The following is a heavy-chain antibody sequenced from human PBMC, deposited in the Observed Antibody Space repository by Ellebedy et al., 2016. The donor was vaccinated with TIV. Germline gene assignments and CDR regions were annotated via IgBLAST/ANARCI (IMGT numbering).Heavy chain of an antibody. D-gene: IGHD1-26*01. J-gene: IGHJ4*02. V-gene: IGHV1-46*01. Sequence: AASVKVSCKASGYTFTDYYIHWVRQAPGQGLEWIGIINSGTGGTSYGQKFQGRLTLTRDTSASSVYMQLNSLRSDDTATYYCARDPRLGFSDSPPFDFWGQGARVTVSS. CDR2: INSGTGGT. CDR1: GYTFTDYY. CDR3: ARDPRLGFSDSPPFDF.